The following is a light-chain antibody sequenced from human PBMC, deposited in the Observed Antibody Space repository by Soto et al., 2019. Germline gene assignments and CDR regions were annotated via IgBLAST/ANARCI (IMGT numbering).Light chain of an antibody. Sequence: DIPMTQSPSSLSACVGVRVTITCRARQGISNYLAWYQQKPGKVPKLLIYAASTLQSGVPSRFSGSGSGTDFTLTISSLQPEDVATYYCQKYNSAPYTFGQATKLEIK. CDR1: QGISNY. J-gene: IGKJ2*01. CDR2: AAS. V-gene: IGKV1-27*01. CDR3: QKYNSAPYT.